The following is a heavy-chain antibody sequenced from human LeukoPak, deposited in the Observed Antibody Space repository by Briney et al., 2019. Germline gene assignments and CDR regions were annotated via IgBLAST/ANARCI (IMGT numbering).Heavy chain of an antibody. D-gene: IGHD6-19*01. CDR1: GGSISSYY. CDR3: AREVPLQWPGGRYFDY. Sequence: SETLSLTCTVSGGSISSYYWSWIRQPPGXGLEWIGYIYYSGSTNYNPSLKSRVTISVDTSKNQFSLKLSSVTAADTAVYYCAREVPLQWPGGRYFDYWGQGTLVTVSS. J-gene: IGHJ4*02. V-gene: IGHV4-59*01. CDR2: IYYSGST.